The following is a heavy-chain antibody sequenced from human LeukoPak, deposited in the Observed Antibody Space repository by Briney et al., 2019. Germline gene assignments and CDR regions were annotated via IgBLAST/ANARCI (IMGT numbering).Heavy chain of an antibody. Sequence: GGSLRLSCAASGFTFSSYWMSWVRQAPGKGLEWVANIKQDGSEKYYVDSMKGRFTISRDNAKNSLYLQMNSLRAEDTAVYYCARDGPIVVVPAAMPYYYYGMDVWGQGTTVTVSS. CDR3: ARDGPIVVVPAAMPYYYYGMDV. V-gene: IGHV3-7*05. J-gene: IGHJ6*02. CDR2: IKQDGSEK. CDR1: GFTFSSYW. D-gene: IGHD2-2*01.